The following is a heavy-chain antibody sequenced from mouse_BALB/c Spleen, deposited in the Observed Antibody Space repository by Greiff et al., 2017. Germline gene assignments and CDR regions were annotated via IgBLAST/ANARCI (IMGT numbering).Heavy chain of an antibody. CDR1: GFSLTSYG. CDR3: ARDGYEIYAMDD. CDR2: IWAGGST. D-gene: IGHD2-14*01. J-gene: IGHJ4*01. V-gene: IGHV2-9*02. Sequence: VQLQESGPGLVAPSQCLSITCTVSGFSLTSYGVHWVRQPPGKGLEWMGVIWAGGSTNYNSAIMSRLSIRKDNSKSQVFLKMNSLQTDDTAMYYCARDGYEIYAMDDWGQGTTVTVSS.